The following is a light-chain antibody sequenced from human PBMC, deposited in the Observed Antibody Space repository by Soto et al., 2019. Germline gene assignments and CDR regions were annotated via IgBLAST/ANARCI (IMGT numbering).Light chain of an antibody. CDR2: EVS. CDR3: SSYTTSSTLV. CDR1: SSDVGDYNS. J-gene: IGLJ2*01. V-gene: IGLV2-14*01. Sequence: QSVLTQPAPVSGSPGQSITISCTGTSSDVGDYNSVSWYQQHPGKAPKLMIYEVSNRPSGVSNRFSGSKSGNTASLTISGLQAEDEADYYCSSYTTSSTLVFGGGTKVTVL.